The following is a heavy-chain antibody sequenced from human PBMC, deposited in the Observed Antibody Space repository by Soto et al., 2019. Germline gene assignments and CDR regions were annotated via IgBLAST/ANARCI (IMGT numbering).Heavy chain of an antibody. CDR3: ARGAVAGYYYYYGMDV. D-gene: IGHD6-19*01. V-gene: IGHV1-46*03. Sequence: ALVKVSCKASGYTFTSYYMHWVRQAPGQGLEWMGIINPSGGSTSYAQKFQGRVTMTRDTSTSTVYMELSSLRSEDTAVYYCARGAVAGYYYYYGMDVWGQWTMVTVSS. J-gene: IGHJ6*02. CDR1: GYTFTSYY. CDR2: INPSGGST.